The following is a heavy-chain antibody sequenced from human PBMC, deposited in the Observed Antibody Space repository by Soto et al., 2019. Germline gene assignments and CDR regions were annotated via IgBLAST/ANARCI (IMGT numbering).Heavy chain of an antibody. CDR2: ITSKAYGGTP. D-gene: IGHD4-17*01. Sequence: GGSLRLSCTGSGFTFGDYAMTWFRQAPGKGLKWVGFITSKAYGGTPEYAASVKGRFTISRDDSKSIAYLQMNSLKTADTAVYYCARETYGDYVGYFDPWGQGIQVTVSS. J-gene: IGHJ5*02. CDR1: GFTFGDYA. CDR3: ARETYGDYVGYFDP. V-gene: IGHV3-49*03.